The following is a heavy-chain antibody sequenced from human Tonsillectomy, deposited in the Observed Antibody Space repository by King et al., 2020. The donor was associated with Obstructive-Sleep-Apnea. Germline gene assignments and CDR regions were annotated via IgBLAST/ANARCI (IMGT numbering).Heavy chain of an antibody. V-gene: IGHV4-39*07. Sequence: QLQESGPGLVKPSETLSLTCTVSGGSISSSSYYWGWIRQPPGKGLEWIGGIYYSGSTYYNPSLKSRVTISVDTSTNQFSLKLSSVTAADTAVYYCARDIVVVVAARNEMGFDYWGQGTLVTVSS. J-gene: IGHJ4*02. D-gene: IGHD2-15*01. CDR1: GGSISSSSYY. CDR2: IYYSGST. CDR3: ARDIVVVVAARNEMGFDY.